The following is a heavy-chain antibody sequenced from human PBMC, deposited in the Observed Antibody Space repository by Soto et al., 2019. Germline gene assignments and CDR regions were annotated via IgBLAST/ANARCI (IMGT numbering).Heavy chain of an antibody. V-gene: IGHV3-30*18. CDR2: ISYDGSSK. D-gene: IGHD2-21*01. CDR1: RFIFSNYA. J-gene: IGHJ6*02. Sequence: QVQVVESGGGVVQPGRSLRLSCAASRFIFSNYAMHWVRQAPGKGLEWLAVISYDGSSKYYADSVKGRFTISRDDSKDTLYLKMDSLRAEDTSVYYCAKDRGGARRDYHYGMDVWGQGTTVTVSS. CDR3: AKDRGGARRDYHYGMDV.